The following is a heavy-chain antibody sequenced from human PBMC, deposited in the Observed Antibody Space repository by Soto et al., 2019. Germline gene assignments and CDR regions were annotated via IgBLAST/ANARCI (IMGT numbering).Heavy chain of an antibody. CDR1: GFTVSSNY. D-gene: IGHD2-2*01. CDR2: IYSGGST. J-gene: IGHJ4*02. Sequence: GGSLRLSCAASGFTVSSNYMSWVRQAPGKGLEWVSVIYSGGSTYYADSVKGRFTISRDNSKNTLYLQMNSLRAEDTAVYYCATAPAALSNFDYWGQGTLVTVSS. CDR3: ATAPAALSNFDY. V-gene: IGHV3-66*01.